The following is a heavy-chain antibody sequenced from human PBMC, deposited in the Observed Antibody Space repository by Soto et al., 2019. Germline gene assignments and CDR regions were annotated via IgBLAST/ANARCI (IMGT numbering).Heavy chain of an antibody. J-gene: IGHJ4*02. CDR2: IIPIFGTA. D-gene: IGHD5-12*01. V-gene: IGHV1-69*13. CDR1: VGTFSSYA. CDR3: ARAIPRGVDIVATMLFY. Sequence: GASVKVSCKASVGTFSSYAISWVRQAPGQGLEWMGGIIPIFGTANYAQKFQGRVAITADESTSTAYMELSSLRSEDTAVYYCARAIPRGVDIVATMLFYWGQGTLVTVSS.